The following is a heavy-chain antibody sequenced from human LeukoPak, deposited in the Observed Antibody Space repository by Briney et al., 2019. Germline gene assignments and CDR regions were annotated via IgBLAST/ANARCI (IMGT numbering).Heavy chain of an antibody. V-gene: IGHV3-23*01. J-gene: IGHJ4*02. CDR3: AKDPSYFCSSTSCYFDY. CDR1: GFTFSNYA. CDR2: ISGSGGTT. D-gene: IGHD2-2*01. Sequence: GGSLRLSCAASGFTFSNYAMSWVRQAPGKGLEWVSAISGSGGTTYYADSVKGRFTIYRDNSKNTLYLQMNSLRAEDTAVYYCAKDPSYFCSSTSCYFDYWGQGTLVTVSS.